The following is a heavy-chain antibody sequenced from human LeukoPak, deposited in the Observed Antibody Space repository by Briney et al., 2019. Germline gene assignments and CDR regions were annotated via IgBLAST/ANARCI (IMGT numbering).Heavy chain of an antibody. D-gene: IGHD4-23*01. J-gene: IGHJ4*02. CDR1: GFTFSSYA. CDR3: TKGTTVAHYYFDY. V-gene: IGHV3-23*01. CDR2: ISGSGGST. Sequence: PGGALRISCAASGFTFSSYAMSWVRQAPGKGLEWVSGISGSGGSTYYAESVKGRFTISRDNSKNTLYLQMNSLRAEDTAVYYCTKGTTVAHYYFDYWGQGTLVTVSS.